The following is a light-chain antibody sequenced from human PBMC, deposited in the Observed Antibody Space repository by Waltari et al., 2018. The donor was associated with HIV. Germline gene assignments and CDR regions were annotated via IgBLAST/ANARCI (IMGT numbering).Light chain of an antibody. V-gene: IGLV2-8*01. CDR1: SRDIGTYTS. J-gene: IGLJ1*01. CDR3: SSYAGNNNYV. Sequence: ALTQPPSASGSPGQPVTIPCTGTSRDIGTYTSVPWYQQHPGRAPNLLIYEVNKRPSGVPDRFSGSKSANTASLTVSGLQVADEADYYCSSYAGNNNYVFGTGTRVTVL. CDR2: EVN.